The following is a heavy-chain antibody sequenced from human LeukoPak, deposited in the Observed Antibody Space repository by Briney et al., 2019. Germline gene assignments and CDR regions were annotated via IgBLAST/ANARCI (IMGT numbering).Heavy chain of an antibody. Sequence: GGSLRLSCAASGFTFSSYSMNWVRQAPGKGLERVSYISSSSSTIYYADSVKGRFTISRDNAKNSLYLQMNSLRDEDTAVYYCASSRGYSGYAASPYYFDYWGQGTLVTVSS. CDR2: ISSSSSTI. D-gene: IGHD5-12*01. CDR3: ASSRGYSGYAASPYYFDY. CDR1: GFTFSSYS. J-gene: IGHJ4*02. V-gene: IGHV3-48*02.